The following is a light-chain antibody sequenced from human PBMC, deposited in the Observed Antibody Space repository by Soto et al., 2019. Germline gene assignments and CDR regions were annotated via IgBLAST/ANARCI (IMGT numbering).Light chain of an antibody. V-gene: IGKV3-15*01. J-gene: IGKJ4*01. CDR2: GAS. Sequence: VMTQSPSTLSVSPGERATLSCRASQSVGTSLAWYQQKPGQAPRVLMYGASSRATGVPGRFSGSGSATEFTLTISSLQSEDFAVYYCQQYYSWPLTFGGGTKVDIK. CDR1: QSVGTS. CDR3: QQYYSWPLT.